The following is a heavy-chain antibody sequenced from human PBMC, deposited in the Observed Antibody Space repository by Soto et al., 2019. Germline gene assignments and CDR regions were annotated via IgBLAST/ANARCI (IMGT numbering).Heavy chain of an antibody. V-gene: IGHV3-30*18. CDR1: GFTFSSYG. CDR2: ISYDGSNK. D-gene: IGHD1-26*01. CDR3: AKDHLSIVGATTYFYYYGMDV. J-gene: IGHJ6*02. Sequence: QVQLVESGGGVVQPGRSLRLSCAASGFTFSSYGMHWVRQAPGKGLEWVAVISYDGSNKYYADSVKGRFTISRDNSKNTLYLQMNSLRAEDTAVYYCAKDHLSIVGATTYFYYYGMDVWVQGTTVTVSS.